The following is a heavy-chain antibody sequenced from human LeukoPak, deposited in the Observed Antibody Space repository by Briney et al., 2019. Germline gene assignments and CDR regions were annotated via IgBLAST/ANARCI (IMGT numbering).Heavy chain of an antibody. J-gene: IGHJ4*02. CDR1: GYTFISYD. CDR2: VATYNGNT. CDR3: ARRAMADC. Sequence: ASVKVSCKASGYTFISYDISWVRQAPGQGLEWMGWVATYNGNTNYAQRLQGRVTMTTDTSTNTAYMEVRSLRSDDTAVYYCARRAMADCWGQGTLVTVSS. D-gene: IGHD2-8*01. V-gene: IGHV1-18*01.